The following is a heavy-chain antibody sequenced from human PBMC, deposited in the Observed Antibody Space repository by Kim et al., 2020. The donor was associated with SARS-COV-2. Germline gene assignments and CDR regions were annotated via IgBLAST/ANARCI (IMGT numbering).Heavy chain of an antibody. CDR2: ISSHSGLT. D-gene: IGHD6-19*01. CDR3: AKETAPVNSWLADH. J-gene: IGHJ4*02. V-gene: IGHV3-23*01. Sequence: GGSLRLSCAASGFTFSNYAMSWVRQAPGKGLEWVAAISSHSGLTYSADSVKGRFTISRDNSKNTLYLQMTSLRADDSAMYYCAKETAPVNSWLADHWGQGTLVTVSS. CDR1: GFTFSNYA.